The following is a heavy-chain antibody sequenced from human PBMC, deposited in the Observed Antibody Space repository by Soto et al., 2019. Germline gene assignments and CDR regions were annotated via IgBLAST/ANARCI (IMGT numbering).Heavy chain of an antibody. V-gene: IGHV4-59*01. D-gene: IGHD6-6*01. J-gene: IGHJ6*02. CDR1: GGSISSYY. CDR2: IYYSGST. CDR3: ARSSSAGYIAARRFYYYGMDV. Sequence: LSLTCTVSGGSISSYYWSWIRQPPGKGLEWIGYIYYSGSTNYNPSLKSRVTISVDTSKNQFSLKLSSVTAADTAVYYCARSSSAGYIAARRFYYYGMDVWGQGTTVTVSS.